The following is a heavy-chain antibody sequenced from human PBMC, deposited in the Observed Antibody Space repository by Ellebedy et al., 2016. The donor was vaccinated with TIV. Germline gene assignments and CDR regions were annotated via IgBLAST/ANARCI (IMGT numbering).Heavy chain of an antibody. CDR1: GYTFPRYG. CDR3: ARSRLGGGHWYFDF. J-gene: IGHJ2*01. CDR2: IAVYNGHT. D-gene: IGHD3-10*01. Sequence: ASVKVSRXVSGYTFPRYGMSWVRQAHGQGLEWMGMIAVYNGHTKYAQKFQDRVVMTTETATSTVYMELRSLRSDDTAVYYCARSRLGGGHWYFDFWGRGTLVTVSA. V-gene: IGHV1-18*01.